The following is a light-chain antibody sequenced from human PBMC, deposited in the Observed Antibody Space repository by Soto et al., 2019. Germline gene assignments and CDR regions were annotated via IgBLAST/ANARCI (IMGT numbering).Light chain of an antibody. J-gene: IGLJ3*02. Sequence: SYELAQPPSGSVAPGQTAMISCGGNNIGNKSVHWYQQRPGQAPVLVVYDDSDRPSGIPERFSGSNSGNTATLNISRVEAGDEADYYCQVWDSSSDDSSDRTSDRWVFGGGTKLTVL. V-gene: IGLV3-21*02. CDR3: QVWDSSSDDSSDRTSDRWV. CDR2: DDS. CDR1: NIGNKS.